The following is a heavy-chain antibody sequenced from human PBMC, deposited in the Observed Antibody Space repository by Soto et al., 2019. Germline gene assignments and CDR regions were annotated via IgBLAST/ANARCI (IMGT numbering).Heavy chain of an antibody. CDR3: AKVIERFGELLFPVDY. Sequence: QVQLVESGGGVVQPGRSLRLSCAASGFTFSSYGMHWVRQAPGKGLEWVAVISYDGSNKYYADSVKGRFTISRDNSTNTLDLQMDSLIAEDTAVYYCAKVIERFGELLFPVDYWGQGTMVTVSS. CDR1: GFTFSSYG. CDR2: ISYDGSNK. V-gene: IGHV3-30*18. J-gene: IGHJ4*02. D-gene: IGHD3-10*01.